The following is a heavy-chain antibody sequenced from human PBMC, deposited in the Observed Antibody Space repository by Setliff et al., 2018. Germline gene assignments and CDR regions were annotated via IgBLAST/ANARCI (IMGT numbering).Heavy chain of an antibody. CDR3: FGAGTCSY. CDR1: GFTFSDYY. Sequence: GGSLRLSCAASGFTFSDYYMGWIRQTPGKGLEWVSYIKSTNSLTDYADSVKGRFTISRDNARNSLSLQMNSLRTEDTAVYYCFGAGTCSYWGQGTLVTVSS. V-gene: IGHV3-11*06. CDR2: IKSTNSLT. J-gene: IGHJ4*02. D-gene: IGHD3-10*01.